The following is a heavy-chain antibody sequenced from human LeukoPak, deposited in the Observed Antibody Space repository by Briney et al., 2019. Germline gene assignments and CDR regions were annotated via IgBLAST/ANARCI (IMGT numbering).Heavy chain of an antibody. CDR1: GGSISSSSYY. Sequence: SETLSLTCTVSGGSISSSSYYWGWIRQPPGKGLEWVGSLYYSGSTYYNPSLKSRVTISVDSSKKQFSLKLSSVTAADTAVYYCARSRGYSVTADYWGQGTLVTVSS. D-gene: IGHD5-18*01. CDR2: LYYSGST. CDR3: ARSRGYSVTADY. V-gene: IGHV4-39*07. J-gene: IGHJ4*02.